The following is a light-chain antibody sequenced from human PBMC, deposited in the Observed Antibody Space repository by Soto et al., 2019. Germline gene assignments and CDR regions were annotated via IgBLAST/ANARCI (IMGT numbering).Light chain of an antibody. CDR3: AAWDDSLSGWV. CDR2: RSN. CDR1: SSNIGSNY. V-gene: IGLV1-47*01. Sequence: QPVLTQPPSASGTPGQGVTISCSGSSSNIGSNYVYWYQQLPGTAPKLLIYRSNLRPSGVPDRFSGSKSGTSASLAISGLRSEDEADYYCAAWDDSLSGWVFGGGTKLTVL. J-gene: IGLJ3*02.